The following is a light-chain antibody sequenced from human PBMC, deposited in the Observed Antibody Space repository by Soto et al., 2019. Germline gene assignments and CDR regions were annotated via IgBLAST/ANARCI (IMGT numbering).Light chain of an antibody. CDR3: QHYNSYSEA. Sequence: DVQTTQSPSTLSGSVGDRVTLTCRASQTISSWLAWYQQKPGKAPKLLIYKASTLNSGVPSRFSGSGSGTEFTLTISSLQPDDFATYDCQHYNSYSEAFGQGTKVDI. V-gene: IGKV1-5*03. CDR2: KAS. CDR1: QTISSW. J-gene: IGKJ1*01.